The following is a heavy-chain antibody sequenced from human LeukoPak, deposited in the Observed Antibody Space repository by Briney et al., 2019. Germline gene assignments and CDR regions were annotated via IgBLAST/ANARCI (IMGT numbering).Heavy chain of an antibody. D-gene: IGHD6-13*01. CDR1: GFTFSSYG. CDR2: IWYDGSNK. Sequence: PGRSLRLSCAASGFTFSSYGMHWVRQAPGKGLEWVAVIWYDGSNKYYADSVKGRFTISRDNSKNTLYLQVNSLRAEDTAVYYCARVGAAAAGHYYYYGMDVWGQGTTVTVSS. V-gene: IGHV3-33*01. CDR3: ARVGAAAAGHYYYYGMDV. J-gene: IGHJ6*02.